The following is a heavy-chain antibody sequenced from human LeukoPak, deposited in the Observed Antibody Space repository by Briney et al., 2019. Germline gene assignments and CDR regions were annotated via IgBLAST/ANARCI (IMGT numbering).Heavy chain of an antibody. J-gene: IGHJ3*02. Sequence: PGRSLRLSCAASGFTFSSYGMHWVRQAPGKGLEWVAVISYDGSNKYYADSVKGRFTISRDNSKNTLYLQMNSLRAEDTAVYYCAKGFPVGAIRVNAFDIWGQGTMVTVSS. D-gene: IGHD1-26*01. V-gene: IGHV3-30*18. CDR2: ISYDGSNK. CDR1: GFTFSSYG. CDR3: AKGFPVGAIRVNAFDI.